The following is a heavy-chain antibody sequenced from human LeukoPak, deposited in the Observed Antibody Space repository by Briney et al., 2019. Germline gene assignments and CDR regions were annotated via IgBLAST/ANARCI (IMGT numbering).Heavy chain of an antibody. V-gene: IGHV3-9*01. J-gene: IGHJ3*02. Sequence: GGSLRLSCVAPGFSFDDYGMHWVRQAPGKGPEWVSGISWNSGSIGYAGSVKGRFTISRDNAKNSLYLQMNSLRPEDTALYYCAKGGTGYHDAFDIWGQGTVVTVSS. D-gene: IGHD3/OR15-3a*01. CDR1: GFSFDDYG. CDR3: AKGGTGYHDAFDI. CDR2: ISWNSGSI.